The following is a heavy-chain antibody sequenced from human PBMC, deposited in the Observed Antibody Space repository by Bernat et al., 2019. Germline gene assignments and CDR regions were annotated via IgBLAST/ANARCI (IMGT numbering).Heavy chain of an antibody. CDR2: IWYDGTNK. D-gene: IGHD1-1*01. V-gene: IGHV3-33*01. J-gene: IGHJ4*02. Sequence: QVQLVESGGGVVQPGRSLRISCAASGFTFSNYGMHWVRQAPGKGLEWVAVIWYDGTNKYYADSVKGRFTISRDNSKNTLYLQMNSLRAEDTAVYYCARDPGSATTGIDYWGQGTLVTVPS. CDR1: GFTFSNYG. CDR3: ARDPGSATTGIDY.